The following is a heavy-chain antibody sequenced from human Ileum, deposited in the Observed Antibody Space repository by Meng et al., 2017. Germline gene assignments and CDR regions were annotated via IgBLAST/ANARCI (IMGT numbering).Heavy chain of an antibody. CDR1: GYTFTSYT. D-gene: IGHD6-13*01. J-gene: IGHJ4*02. CDR2: INAANGNT. V-gene: IGHV1-3*01. Sequence: QVQLVQSGAEVKKPGASVKVYCKASGYTFTSYTMHWVRQAPGQRLEWMGWINAANGNTKYSQKFQGRVTITGDTSASTASMELNSLRSEDTAIYFCAREINRGSSWFDYWGQGTLVTVSS. CDR3: AREINRGSSWFDY.